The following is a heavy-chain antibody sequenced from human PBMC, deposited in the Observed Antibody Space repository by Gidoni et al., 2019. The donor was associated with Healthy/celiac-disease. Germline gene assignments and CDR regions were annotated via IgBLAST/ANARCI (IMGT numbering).Heavy chain of an antibody. D-gene: IGHD6-19*01. J-gene: IGHJ5*02. V-gene: IGHV3-21*01. CDR2: ISSSSSYI. CDR3: ARLGIAVAGTWFDP. Sequence: GKGLEWVSSISSSSSYIYYADSVKGRFTISRDNAKNSLYLQMNSLRAEDTAVYYCARLGIAVAGTWFDPWGQGTLVTVSS.